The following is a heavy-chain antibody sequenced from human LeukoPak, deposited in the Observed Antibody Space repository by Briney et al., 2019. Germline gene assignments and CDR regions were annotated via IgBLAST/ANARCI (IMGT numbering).Heavy chain of an antibody. CDR2: IYTSGST. Sequence: SQTLSLTCTVSGGSISSGSYYWSWIRQPAGKGLEWIGRIYTSGSTNYNPSLKSRVTMSVDTSKNQFSLKLSAVTAADTAVYYCARVDGGDSWGQGTLVTVSS. D-gene: IGHD2-21*01. CDR3: ARVDGGDS. CDR1: GGSISSGSYY. J-gene: IGHJ5*02. V-gene: IGHV4-61*02.